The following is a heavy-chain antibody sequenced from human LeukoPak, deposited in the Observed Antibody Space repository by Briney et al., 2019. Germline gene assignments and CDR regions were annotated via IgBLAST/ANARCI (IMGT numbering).Heavy chain of an antibody. Sequence: SVKVSCKASGDTFTSYGISWVRQAPGQGLEWMGGIIPIFGTANYAQEFQGRVTITADESTSTAYMELSSLRSEDTAVYYCASRLWSGYYYFDYWGQGTLVTVSS. J-gene: IGHJ4*02. CDR1: GDTFTSYG. V-gene: IGHV1-69*13. CDR2: IIPIFGTA. D-gene: IGHD3-3*01. CDR3: ASRLWSGYYYFDY.